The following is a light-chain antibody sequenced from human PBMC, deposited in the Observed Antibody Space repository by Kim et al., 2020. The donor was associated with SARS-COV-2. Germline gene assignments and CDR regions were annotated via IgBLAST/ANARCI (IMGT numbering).Light chain of an antibody. CDR2: AAS. CDR1: QGISSY. V-gene: IGKV1-8*01. CDR3: QQYYSYPWT. Sequence: AIRITQSPSSLSASTGDRVTITCRASQGISSYLAWYQQKPGKAPKLLIYAASTLQSGVPSRFSGSGSVTDFTLTINCLQSEDFATYYCQQYYSYPWTFGQGTKVDIK. J-gene: IGKJ1*01.